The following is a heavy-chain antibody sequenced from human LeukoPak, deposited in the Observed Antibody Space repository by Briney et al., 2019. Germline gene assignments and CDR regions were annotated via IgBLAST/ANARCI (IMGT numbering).Heavy chain of an antibody. V-gene: IGHV1-2*02. CDR3: ARVGRGYYDSSGYYDY. D-gene: IGHD3-22*01. CDR2: IIPNSGGT. CDR1: GGTFSSYA. Sequence: ASVKVSCKASGGTFSSYAISWVRQAPGQGLEWMGGIIPNSGGTNYAQKFQGRVTMTRDTSISTAYMELSRLRSDDTAVYYCARVGRGYYDSSGYYDYWGQGTLVTVSS. J-gene: IGHJ4*02.